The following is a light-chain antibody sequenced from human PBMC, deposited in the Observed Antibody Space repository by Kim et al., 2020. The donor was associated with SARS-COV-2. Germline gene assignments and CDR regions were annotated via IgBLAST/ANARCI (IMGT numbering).Light chain of an antibody. CDR3: QQYYSTPPS. V-gene: IGKV4-1*01. J-gene: IGKJ2*03. Sequence: RATLNCKSSHTVLYNSNNKNYLAWYHQKPGQAPKLLIYWASIRESGVSDRFSGSGSETDFTLTISSLQAEDVAVYYCQQYYSTPPSFGQGTKLEI. CDR2: WAS. CDR1: HTVLYNSNNKNY.